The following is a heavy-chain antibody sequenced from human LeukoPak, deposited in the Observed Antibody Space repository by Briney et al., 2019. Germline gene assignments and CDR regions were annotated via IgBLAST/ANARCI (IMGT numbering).Heavy chain of an antibody. V-gene: IGHV4-39*01. CDR2: IYYSGST. J-gene: IGHJ4*02. D-gene: IGHD1-26*01. Sequence: SETLSLTCTVYGGSISSTTYYWDWIRQPPGKGLEWIGTIYYSGSTYYNPSLKSRVTISVDTSKNQFSLKLSSVTAADTAVYYCATSSGSYYYWGQGTLVTVSS. CDR1: GGSISSTTYY. CDR3: ATSSGSYYY.